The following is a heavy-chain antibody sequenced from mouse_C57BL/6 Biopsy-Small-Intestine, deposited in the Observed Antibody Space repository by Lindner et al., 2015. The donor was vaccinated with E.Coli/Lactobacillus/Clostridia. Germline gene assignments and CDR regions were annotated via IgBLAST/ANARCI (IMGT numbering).Heavy chain of an antibody. J-gene: IGHJ2*01. V-gene: IGHV1-9*01. Sequence: VQLQESGAELMKPGASVKLSCKATDYTFTGYWIEWVKQRPGHGLEWIGEILPGSVSTNYNEKFRGKATLTADKSSSTAYMQLTSLTSEDSAVYFCATYGNFDYWGQGTTLTVSS. CDR1: DYTFTGYW. CDR2: ILPGSVST. CDR3: ATYGNFDY. D-gene: IGHD2-1*01.